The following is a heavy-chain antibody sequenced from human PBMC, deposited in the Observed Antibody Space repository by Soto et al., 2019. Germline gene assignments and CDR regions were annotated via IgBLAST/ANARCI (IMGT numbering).Heavy chain of an antibody. Sequence: ASVKVSRKASGYTFTSYAMHWVRQAPGQRLEWMGWINAGNGNTKYSQKFQGRVTITRDTSASTAYMELSSLRSEDTAVYYCARDPHDYSTNWFDPWGQGTLVTVSS. CDR3: ARDPHDYSTNWFDP. V-gene: IGHV1-3*01. D-gene: IGHD4-4*01. CDR1: GYTFTSYA. J-gene: IGHJ5*02. CDR2: INAGNGNT.